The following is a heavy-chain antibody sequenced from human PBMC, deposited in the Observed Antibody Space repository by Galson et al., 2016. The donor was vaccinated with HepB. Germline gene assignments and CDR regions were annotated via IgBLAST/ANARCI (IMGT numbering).Heavy chain of an antibody. CDR3: ARTSRHYYDSSGYLSPDAFDI. CDR1: GDSVSSNSAA. CDR2: TYYRSKWYN. D-gene: IGHD3-22*01. J-gene: IGHJ3*02. Sequence: CAISGDSVSSNSAAWNWIRQSPSRGLEWLGRTYYRSKWYNDCAVSVKSRITINPDTSKNQFSLQLNSVTPEDTAVYYCARTSRHYYDSSGYLSPDAFDIWGQGTMVTVSS. V-gene: IGHV6-1*01.